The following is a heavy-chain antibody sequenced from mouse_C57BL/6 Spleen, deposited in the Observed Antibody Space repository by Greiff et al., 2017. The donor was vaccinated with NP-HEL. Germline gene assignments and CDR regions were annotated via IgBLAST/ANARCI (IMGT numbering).Heavy chain of an antibody. CDR1: GYTFTSYG. Sequence: QVQLKESGAELARPGASVKLSCKASGYTFTSYGISWVKQRTGQGLEWIGEIYPRSGNTYYNEKFKGKATLTADKSSSTAYMELRSLTSEDSAVYFCARFDGYFGYAMDYWGQGTSVTVSS. D-gene: IGHD2-3*01. CDR3: ARFDGYFGYAMDY. V-gene: IGHV1-81*01. J-gene: IGHJ4*01. CDR2: IYPRSGNT.